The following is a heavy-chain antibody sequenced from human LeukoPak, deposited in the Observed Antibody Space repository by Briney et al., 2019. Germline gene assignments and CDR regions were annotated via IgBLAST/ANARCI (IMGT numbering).Heavy chain of an antibody. CDR1: GGSISSGSYY. Sequence: PSETLSLTCTVSGGSISSGSYYWSWIRQPAGKGPEWIGRIYTSGSTNYNPSLKSRVTMSVDTSKTQFSLKLSSVTAADTAVYYCARTYYGSGTKYYYYYYMDVWGKGTTVTVS. J-gene: IGHJ6*03. CDR2: IYTSGST. CDR3: ARTYYGSGTKYYYYYYMDV. V-gene: IGHV4-61*02. D-gene: IGHD3-10*01.